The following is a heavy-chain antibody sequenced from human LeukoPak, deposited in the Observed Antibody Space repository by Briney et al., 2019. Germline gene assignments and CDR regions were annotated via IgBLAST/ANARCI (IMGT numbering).Heavy chain of an antibody. Sequence: GESLRLSCAASGFTFSGYTMNWVRQAPGKGLEWVSYISSSSSIIYYADSVKGRFTISRDNAKNSLYLQMNSLRAEDTAVYSCARGNSYMDVWGKGTTVTVSS. V-gene: IGHV3-48*01. CDR2: ISSSSSII. CDR1: GFTFSGYT. CDR3: ARGNSYMDV. J-gene: IGHJ6*03.